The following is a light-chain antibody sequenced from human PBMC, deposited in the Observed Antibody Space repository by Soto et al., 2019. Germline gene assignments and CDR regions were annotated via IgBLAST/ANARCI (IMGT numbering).Light chain of an antibody. Sequence: DIQMTQSPSTLSASVGDRVTITCRASQSISNWLAWYQQKPGKAPKLLLYKASTLQSGVPSRFSGSGSGTEFTLTISSLQAEDVAVYYCQHYYTVPVTFGQGTRLEIK. V-gene: IGKV1-5*03. J-gene: IGKJ5*01. CDR1: QSISNW. CDR2: KAS. CDR3: QHYYTVPVT.